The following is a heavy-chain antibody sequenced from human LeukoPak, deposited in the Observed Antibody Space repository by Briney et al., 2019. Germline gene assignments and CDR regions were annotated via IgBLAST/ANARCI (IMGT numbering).Heavy chain of an antibody. J-gene: IGHJ4*02. CDR2: INPNSGGT. V-gene: IGHV1-2*06. D-gene: IGHD3-22*01. CDR1: GYTFTGYY. Sequence: ASVKVSCKASGYTFTGYYMHWVRQAPGRGLEWMGRINPNSGGTNYAQKFQGRVTMTRDTSISTAYMELSRLRSDDTAVYYCARVAYYYDSSGGFWGQGTLVTVSS. CDR3: ARVAYYYDSSGGF.